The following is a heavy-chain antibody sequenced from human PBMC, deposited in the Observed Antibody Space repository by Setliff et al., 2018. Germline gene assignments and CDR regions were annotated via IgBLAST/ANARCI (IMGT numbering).Heavy chain of an antibody. CDR2: IYYTGKT. V-gene: IGHV4-30-4*02. CDR1: GDSLSGDNYF. D-gene: IGHD3-10*01. CDR3: ARTSTYVLGSGSYWDRWFDP. Sequence: PSETLSLTCTVSGDSLSGDNYFWSWIRHLPGKGLQWLGHIYYTGKTYYNPSLKSRLEMSVDTSKREFALRLSSVTAADPAVYYCARTSTYVLGSGSYWDRWFDPWSQGTLVTVSS. J-gene: IGHJ5*02.